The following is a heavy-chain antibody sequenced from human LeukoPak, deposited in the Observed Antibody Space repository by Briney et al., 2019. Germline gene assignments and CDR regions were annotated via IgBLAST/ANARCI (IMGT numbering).Heavy chain of an antibody. Sequence: GGSLRLSCAASGFTFSNYWMHWVRQAPGKGLVWVARINSDGSTTNYADSVKGRFTISRDNAKNTLYLQMNSLRDEDTAVYYCTRDPEALDYWGRGTLVTVSS. V-gene: IGHV3-74*01. CDR2: INSDGSTT. CDR1: GFTFSNYW. CDR3: TRDPEALDY. J-gene: IGHJ4*02.